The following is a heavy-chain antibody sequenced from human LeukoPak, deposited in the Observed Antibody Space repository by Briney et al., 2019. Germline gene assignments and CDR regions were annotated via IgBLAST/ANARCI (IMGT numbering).Heavy chain of an antibody. Sequence: PGGSLRLSCAASGFTFSSYWMSWVRQAPGKGLEWVANIKQDGTEQYYVDSVKGRFTISRDNAKNSLYLQMSSLRDEDTAVYYCARERTYGYYFDYWGQGTLVTVSS. J-gene: IGHJ4*02. V-gene: IGHV3-7*04. CDR2: IKQDGTEQ. CDR3: ARERTYGYYFDY. CDR1: GFTFSSYW. D-gene: IGHD3-10*01.